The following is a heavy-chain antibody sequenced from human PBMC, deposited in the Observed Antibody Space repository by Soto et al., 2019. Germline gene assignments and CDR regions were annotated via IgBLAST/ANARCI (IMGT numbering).Heavy chain of an antibody. CDR2: IYRTGST. CDR3: ASRDPGTSVDY. Sequence: TLSLTCAVSGGSFTSNNWWTWVRQPPGQGLEWIGEIYRTGSTNYNPSLKGRVTISLDKSENQFSLKVTSLTAADTAVYYCASRDPGTSVDYWGQGTLVTVSS. V-gene: IGHV4-4*02. J-gene: IGHJ4*02. CDR1: GGSFTSNNW. D-gene: IGHD1-7*01.